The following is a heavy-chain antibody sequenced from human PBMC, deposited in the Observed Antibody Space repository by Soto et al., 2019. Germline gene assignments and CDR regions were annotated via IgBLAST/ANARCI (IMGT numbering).Heavy chain of an antibody. CDR1: GDASSSGGYY. J-gene: IGHJ6*03. CDR3: VSVRWVVPAATPAYYYYYMDI. V-gene: IGHV4-31*03. CDR2: IYYSGST. Sequence: PSATLSLTVTVAGDASSSGGYYCSWIRQHAGKGLEWIGYIYYSGSTYYNPSLKSRVTISVDTSKNQFSLNLSSVTAADTAVYYCVSVRWVVPAATPAYYYYYMDILGNGTTVTVSS. D-gene: IGHD2-2*01.